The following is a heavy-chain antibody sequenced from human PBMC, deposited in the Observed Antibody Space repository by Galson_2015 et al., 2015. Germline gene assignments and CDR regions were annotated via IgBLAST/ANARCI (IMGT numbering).Heavy chain of an antibody. J-gene: IGHJ4*02. Sequence: SLRLSCAVSGFTFSSYVMNWVRQARGKGQEWLSYISTGGNTIYYADSVKGRFTISRDDARNSLFLQMNSLRDEDTAVYYCAREGIAVGSPPGDYWGQGTLVTVSA. CDR3: AREGIAVGSPPGDY. D-gene: IGHD6-19*01. CDR2: ISTGGNTI. CDR1: GFTFSSYV. V-gene: IGHV3-48*02.